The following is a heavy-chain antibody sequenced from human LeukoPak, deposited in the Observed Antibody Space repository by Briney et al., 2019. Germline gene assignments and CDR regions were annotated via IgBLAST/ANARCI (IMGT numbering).Heavy chain of an antibody. CDR2: INHSGST. J-gene: IGHJ4*02. CDR3: ARGHEAVYVGY. Sequence: SETLSLTCTVSGGSISSSSYYWGWIRQPPGKGLEWIGEINHSGSTNYNPSLKSRVTISVDTSKNQFSLKLSSVTAADTAVYYCARGHEAVYVGYWGQGTLVTVSS. CDR1: GGSISSSSYY. V-gene: IGHV4-39*07. D-gene: IGHD2-8*01.